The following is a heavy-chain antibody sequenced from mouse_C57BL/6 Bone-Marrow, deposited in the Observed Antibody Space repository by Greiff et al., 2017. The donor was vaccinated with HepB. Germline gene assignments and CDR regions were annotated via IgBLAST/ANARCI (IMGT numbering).Heavy chain of an antibody. CDR2: IYPGDGDT. D-gene: IGHD2-4*01. CDR3: ARWDYDRDY. Sequence: QVQLQQSGPELVKPGASVKISCTASGYAFSSSWMNWVKQRPGKGLEWIGRIYPGDGDTNYNGKFKGKATLTADKSSSTAYMQLSSLTSEDSAVYFCARWDYDRDYGGQGTTLTVSS. V-gene: IGHV1-82*01. CDR1: GYAFSSSW. J-gene: IGHJ2*01.